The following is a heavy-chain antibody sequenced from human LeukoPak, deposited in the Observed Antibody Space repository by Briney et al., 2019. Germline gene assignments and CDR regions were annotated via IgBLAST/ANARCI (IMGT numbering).Heavy chain of an antibody. Sequence: ASVKVSCKASGYTFTSYYMHWVRQAPGQGLEWMGIINPSGGSTSYAQKFQGRVTMTRDTSTSTVYMELSSLRSEDTAVYYRARESWERYFDYWGQGTLVTVSS. CDR1: GYTFTSYY. D-gene: IGHD1-1*01. CDR2: INPSGGST. V-gene: IGHV1-46*01. J-gene: IGHJ4*02. CDR3: ARESWERYFDY.